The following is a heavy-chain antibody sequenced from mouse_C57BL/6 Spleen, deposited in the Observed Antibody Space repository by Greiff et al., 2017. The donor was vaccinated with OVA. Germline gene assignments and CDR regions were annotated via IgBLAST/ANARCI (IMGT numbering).Heavy chain of an antibody. CDR3: ARDYDYFDY. CDR2: IFPGSGNT. D-gene: IGHD2-4*01. Sequence: VQLQQSGAELVRPGASVKLSCKASGYTFTDYYIKWVKQRPGQGLEWIARIFPGSGNTYYNEKFKGKATFTAAKSSSTAYMKLSSLTSDDSAVCCCARDYDYFDYWGQGTTLTVSS. CDR1: GYTFTDYY. V-gene: IGHV1-76*01. J-gene: IGHJ2*01.